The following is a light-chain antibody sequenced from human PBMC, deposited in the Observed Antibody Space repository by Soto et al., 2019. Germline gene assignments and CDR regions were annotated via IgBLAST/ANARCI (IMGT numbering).Light chain of an antibody. Sequence: QSVLTQPPSVSGAPGQRVTISCTGSSSNIGAGYDVHWYQQLPGTAPKLLIYDNSNRPSGVPDRFSGSKSGTSASLAITGLQLEDEADYYCQSYDSSLSGSVVFGGGTKVTVL. J-gene: IGLJ2*01. CDR3: QSYDSSLSGSVV. CDR1: SSNIGAGYD. V-gene: IGLV1-40*01. CDR2: DNS.